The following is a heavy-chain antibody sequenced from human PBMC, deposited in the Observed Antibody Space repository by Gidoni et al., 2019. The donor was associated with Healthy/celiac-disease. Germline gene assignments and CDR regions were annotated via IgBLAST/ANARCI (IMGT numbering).Heavy chain of an antibody. CDR3: AKPGKALTMMTGYYFDY. V-gene: IGHV3-23*01. Sequence: EVQLLESGGGLVQPGGSLRLSCGASGFPFSSYAMSWFRQAPGQGLGWVEAISGSGGSTYYADSVKGRFTSSRDNSKNTLYLQMNSLRAEDTAVYYCAKPGKALTMMTGYYFDYWGQGTLVTVSS. D-gene: IGHD3-22*01. J-gene: IGHJ4*02. CDR1: GFPFSSYA. CDR2: ISGSGGST.